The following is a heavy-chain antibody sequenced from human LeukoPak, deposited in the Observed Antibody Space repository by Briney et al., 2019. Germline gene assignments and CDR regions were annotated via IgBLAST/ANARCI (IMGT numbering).Heavy chain of an antibody. V-gene: IGHV4-59*02. D-gene: IGHD4-17*01. Sequence: SETLSLTCTVSGGSVSGYYWSWIRQPPGKGLEWIGYMYDRGNINYNPSLKSRVTLSQDMSKNQLSLKLRSVTSADTAVYYCAATIKRDYGDTNLHYWGQGILDTVSS. J-gene: IGHJ4*02. CDR2: MYDRGNI. CDR1: GGSVSGYY. CDR3: AATIKRDYGDTNLHY.